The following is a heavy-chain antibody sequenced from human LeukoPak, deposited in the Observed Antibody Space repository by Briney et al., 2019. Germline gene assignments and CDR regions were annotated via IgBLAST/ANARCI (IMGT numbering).Heavy chain of an antibody. J-gene: IGHJ4*02. Sequence: PSETLSLTCIVSGGSFSSSAYYWGWIRQPPGEGLQWIGSIYHSGNTYYNSSLKSRVTISVDTSKNQFSLKLSSVTAADTAVYYCARGDYSNEYYFDYWGQGTLVTVSS. CDR2: IYHSGNT. D-gene: IGHD4-11*01. CDR3: ARGDYSNEYYFDY. CDR1: GGSFSSSAYY. V-gene: IGHV4-39*07.